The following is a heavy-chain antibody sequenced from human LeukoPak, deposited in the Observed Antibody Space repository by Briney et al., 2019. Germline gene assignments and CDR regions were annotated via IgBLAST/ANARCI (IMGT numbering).Heavy chain of an antibody. V-gene: IGHV3-21*01. CDR2: ISSSSSYI. D-gene: IGHD5-24*01. J-gene: IGHJ4*02. CDR3: ARDRHGYNWAIDY. Sequence: PVGSLRPSCAASGFTFSSYSMNWVRQAPGKGLEWVSSISSSSSYIYYADSVKGRFTISRDNAKNSLYLQMNSLRAEDTAVYYCARDRHGYNWAIDYWGQGTLVTVSS. CDR1: GFTFSSYS.